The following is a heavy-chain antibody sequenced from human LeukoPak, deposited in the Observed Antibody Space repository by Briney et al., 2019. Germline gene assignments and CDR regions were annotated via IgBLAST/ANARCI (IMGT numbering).Heavy chain of an antibody. D-gene: IGHD6-19*01. CDR3: ARVGGWYRSFDI. J-gene: IGHJ3*02. Sequence: VGSLRLSCEASGFTFSSYEMNWVRQAPGKGLEWVSYISSGGSTIYYADSVKGRFTISRDNAKNSLYLQMNSLRAEDTAVYYCARVGGWYRSFDIWGQGTMVTVSS. CDR2: ISSGGSTI. CDR1: GFTFSSYE. V-gene: IGHV3-48*03.